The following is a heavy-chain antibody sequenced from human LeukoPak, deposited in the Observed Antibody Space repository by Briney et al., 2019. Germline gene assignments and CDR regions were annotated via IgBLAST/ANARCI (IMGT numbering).Heavy chain of an antibody. V-gene: IGHV4-4*09. D-gene: IGHD2-2*01. J-gene: IGHJ6*02. CDR3: ARLSLGYCSSTSCPMNYHYGMDV. CDR1: GGSFSGYY. CDR2: IYTSGST. Sequence: SETLSLTCAVYGGSFSGYYWSWIRQPPGKGLEWIGYIYTSGSTNYNPSLKSRVTISVDTSKNQFSLKLSSVTAADTAVYYCARLSLGYCSSTSCPMNYHYGMDVWGQGTTVTVSS.